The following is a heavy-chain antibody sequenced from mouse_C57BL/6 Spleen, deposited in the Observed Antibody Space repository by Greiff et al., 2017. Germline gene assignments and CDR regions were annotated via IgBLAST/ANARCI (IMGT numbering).Heavy chain of an antibody. V-gene: IGHV1-53*01. Sequence: QVQLQQPGTELVKPGASVKLSCKASGYTFTSYWMHWVKQRPGQGLEWIGNINPSNGGTNYNEKFKSKATLTVDKSSSTAYMQLSSLTSEDSAVYYYARGRGYYDYAMDYWGQGTSVTVSS. CDR2: INPSNGGT. J-gene: IGHJ4*01. D-gene: IGHD2-3*01. CDR1: GYTFTSYW. CDR3: ARGRGYYDYAMDY.